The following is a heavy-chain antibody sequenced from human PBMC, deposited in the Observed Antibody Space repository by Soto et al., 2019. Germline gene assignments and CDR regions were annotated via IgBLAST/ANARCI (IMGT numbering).Heavy chain of an antibody. CDR2: ISYDGSNT. V-gene: IGHV3-30*03. J-gene: IGHJ5*02. CDR3: ARAGDTVLVPAAIRGDWFDP. D-gene: IGHD2-2*01. Sequence: SCVASGFTFSSYGMHWIRQAPGKGLKWVAIISYDGSNTYYADSVKGRFTISRDNSKNTLYLQMNSLRAEDTAVYYCARAGDTVLVPAAIRGDWFDPWGQGTLVTVSS. CDR1: GFTFSSYG.